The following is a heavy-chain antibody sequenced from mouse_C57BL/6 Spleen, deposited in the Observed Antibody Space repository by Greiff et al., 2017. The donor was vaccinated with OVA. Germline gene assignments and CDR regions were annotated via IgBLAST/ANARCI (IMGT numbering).Heavy chain of an antibody. CDR1: GFTFNTYA. D-gene: IGHD1-1*01. Sequence: DVQLQESGGGLVQPKGSLKLSCAASGFTFNTYAMHWVRQAPGKGLEWVARIRSKSSNYATYYADSVKDRFTISRDDSQSMLYLQMNNLKTEDTAMYYCVRGGTTVVPYYFDYWGQGTTLTVSS. CDR2: IRSKSSNYAT. V-gene: IGHV10-3*01. CDR3: VRGGTTVVPYYFDY. J-gene: IGHJ2*01.